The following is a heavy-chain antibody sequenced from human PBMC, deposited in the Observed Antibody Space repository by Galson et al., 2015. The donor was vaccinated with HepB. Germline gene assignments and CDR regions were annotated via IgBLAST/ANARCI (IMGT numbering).Heavy chain of an antibody. CDR3: ARERGYSGYTRGGLDY. CDR2: IIPILGIA. V-gene: IGHV1-69*02. Sequence: SVKVSCKASGGTFSSYTISWVRQAPGQGLEWMGRIIPILGIANYAQKFQGRVTITADKSTSTAYMELSSLRSEDTAVYYCARERGYSGYTRGGLDYWGQGTLVTVSS. J-gene: IGHJ4*02. CDR1: GGTFSSYT. D-gene: IGHD5-12*01.